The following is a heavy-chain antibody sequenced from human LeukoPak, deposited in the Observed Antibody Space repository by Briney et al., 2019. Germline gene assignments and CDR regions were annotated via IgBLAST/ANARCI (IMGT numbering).Heavy chain of an antibody. J-gene: IGHJ4*02. D-gene: IGHD2/OR15-2a*01. Sequence: GASVKVSCKVSGYTLTELSMHWVRQAPGKGPEWMGGFDPEDGETIYAQKFQGRVTMTEDTSTDTAYMELSSLRSEDTAVYYCATAPVHSTTSSGQFDYWGQGTLVTVPS. V-gene: IGHV1-24*01. CDR3: ATAPVHSTTSSGQFDY. CDR2: FDPEDGET. CDR1: GYTLTELS.